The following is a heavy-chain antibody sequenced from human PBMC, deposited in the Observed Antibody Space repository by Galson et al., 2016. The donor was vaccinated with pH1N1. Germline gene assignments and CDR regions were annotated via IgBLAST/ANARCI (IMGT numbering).Heavy chain of an antibody. V-gene: IGHV1-69*02. Sequence: SVKVSCKASGGTFSSYTINWVRQAPGRGLEWMGRILPILGIANYAQKFQGRVTITVDKSTSTAYMEVISLRSDDTAVYYCARSAAAVGNAFDMWGQGTKVTVSS. CDR2: ILPILGIA. CDR3: ARSAAAVGNAFDM. J-gene: IGHJ3*02. D-gene: IGHD6-13*01. CDR1: GGTFSSYT.